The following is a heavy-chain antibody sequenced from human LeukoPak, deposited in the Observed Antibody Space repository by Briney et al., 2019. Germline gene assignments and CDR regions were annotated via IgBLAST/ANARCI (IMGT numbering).Heavy chain of an antibody. CDR3: AKRTIAFDY. V-gene: IGHV3-48*01. CDR1: GFTFSSYS. CDR2: ISSSSTI. J-gene: IGHJ4*02. D-gene: IGHD1/OR15-1a*01. Sequence: PGGSLRLSCAASGFTFSSYSMNWVRQAPGKGLEWVSYISSSSTIYYADSVKGRFTISRDNAKNSLYLQMNSLRAEDTAVYYCAKRTIAFDYWGQGTLVTVSS.